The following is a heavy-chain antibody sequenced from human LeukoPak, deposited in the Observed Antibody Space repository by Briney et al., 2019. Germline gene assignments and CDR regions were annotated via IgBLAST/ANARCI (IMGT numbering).Heavy chain of an antibody. CDR3: ARDFGGSYLNWFDP. D-gene: IGHD1-26*01. V-gene: IGHV1-18*01. Sequence: ASVKVSCQASGYTFTSYGISWVRQAPGQGLEWMGWISAYNGNTNYAQKLQGRVTMTTDTSTSTAYMELRSLRSDDTAVYYCARDFGGSYLNWFDPWGQGTLVTVSS. J-gene: IGHJ5*02. CDR1: GYTFTSYG. CDR2: ISAYNGNT.